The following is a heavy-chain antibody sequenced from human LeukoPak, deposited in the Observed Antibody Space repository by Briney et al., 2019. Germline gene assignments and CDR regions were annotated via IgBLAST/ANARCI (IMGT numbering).Heavy chain of an antibody. V-gene: IGHV3-7*01. CDR1: GFTFSSYA. D-gene: IGHD2-2*01. CDR2: IKQDGSEK. CDR3: ARAPLYCSSTSCYSYYFDY. Sequence: GGSLRLSCAASGFTFSSYAMHWVRQAPGKGLEWVANIKQDGSEKYYVDSVKGRFTISRDNAKNSLYLQMNSLRAEDTAVYYCARAPLYCSSTSCYSYYFDYWGQGTLVTVSS. J-gene: IGHJ4*02.